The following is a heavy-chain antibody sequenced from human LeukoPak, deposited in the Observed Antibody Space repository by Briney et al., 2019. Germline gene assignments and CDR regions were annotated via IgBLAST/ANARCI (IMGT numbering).Heavy chain of an antibody. D-gene: IGHD3-22*01. CDR1: GFTFSSYE. CDR2: ISSSGNTI. Sequence: GGSLRLSCAASGFTFSSYEMNWVRQAPGKGLEWVSYISSSGNTIYYADSVKGRFTISRDNAKNSLYLQMNSLRAEDTALYYCARTNYYDISGYDYWGQGTLVAVSS. CDR3: ARTNYYDISGYDY. J-gene: IGHJ4*02. V-gene: IGHV3-48*03.